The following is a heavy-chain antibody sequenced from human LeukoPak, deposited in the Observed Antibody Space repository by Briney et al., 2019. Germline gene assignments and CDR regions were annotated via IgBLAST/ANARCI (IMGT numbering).Heavy chain of an antibody. CDR3: ARRLAGVVPAAIWFDP. Sequence: SVKVSCKASGGTFSSYAISWVRQAPGQGLEWMGGIIPILGTANYAQKFQGRVTITADESTSTAYMELSSLRSEDTAVYYCARRLAGVVPAAIWFDPWGQGTLVTVSS. CDR2: IIPILGTA. CDR1: GGTFSSYA. J-gene: IGHJ5*02. V-gene: IGHV1-69*13. D-gene: IGHD2-2*01.